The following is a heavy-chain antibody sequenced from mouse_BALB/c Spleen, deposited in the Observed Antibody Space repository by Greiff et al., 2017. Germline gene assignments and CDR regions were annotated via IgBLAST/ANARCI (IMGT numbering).Heavy chain of an antibody. CDR3: ARGNPEYGNCDYYAIDY. Sequence: VKLMESGPGLVAPSQSLSITCTVSGFSLTGYGVNWVRQPPGKGLEWLGMIWGDGSTDYNSALKSRLSISKDNSKSHVFLKMNSLQTDDTARYYCARGNPEYGNCDYYAIDYWGEGTSVTVSA. V-gene: IGHV2-6-7*01. J-gene: IGHJ4*01. CDR2: IWGDGST. D-gene: IGHD2-10*02. CDR1: GFSLTGYG.